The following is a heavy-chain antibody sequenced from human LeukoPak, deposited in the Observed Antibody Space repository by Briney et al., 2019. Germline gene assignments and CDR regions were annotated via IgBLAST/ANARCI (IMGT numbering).Heavy chain of an antibody. CDR3: ASLEVEVATIWF. Sequence: SETLSLTCTVSGGSISSGDYYWSWIRQPPGEGLEWIGYIYYSGNTYYNPSLKSRVTISVDTSKNQFSLQLTSVTAADTAVYFCASLEVEVATIWFWGQGTLVTVSS. D-gene: IGHD5-12*01. J-gene: IGHJ4*02. V-gene: IGHV4-30-4*01. CDR2: IYYSGNT. CDR1: GGSISSGDYY.